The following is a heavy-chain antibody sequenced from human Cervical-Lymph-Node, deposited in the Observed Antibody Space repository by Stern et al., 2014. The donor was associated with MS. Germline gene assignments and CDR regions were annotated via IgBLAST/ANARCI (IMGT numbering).Heavy chain of an antibody. CDR3: THSHGSGWPG. CDR2: IRSKANSYAT. CDR1: GFTFSGSA. Sequence: EVQLVESGGGLVQPGGSLKLSCAASGFTFSGSAMHWVRQASGKGLEWVGRIRSKANSYATAYAASVKGRFPISRDDSKNTAYLQMNSLKTEDTAVYYCTHSHGSGWPGWGQGTLVTVSS. J-gene: IGHJ4*02. D-gene: IGHD6-19*01. V-gene: IGHV3-73*01.